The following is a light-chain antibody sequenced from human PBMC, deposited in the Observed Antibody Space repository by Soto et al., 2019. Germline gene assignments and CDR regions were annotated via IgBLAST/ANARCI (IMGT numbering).Light chain of an antibody. V-gene: IGKV1-27*01. CDR1: QGIGTY. CDR2: AAS. J-gene: IGKJ1*01. Sequence: DIQMTQSPSSLSASVGDRVTITCRASQGIGTYLVWYQQKPGTVPKLLIFAASTLQSGVPSRFSGSGSGTDFTLTISSLQPEDVATYYCQNYNGAPWTFGQGTKVEI. CDR3: QNYNGAPWT.